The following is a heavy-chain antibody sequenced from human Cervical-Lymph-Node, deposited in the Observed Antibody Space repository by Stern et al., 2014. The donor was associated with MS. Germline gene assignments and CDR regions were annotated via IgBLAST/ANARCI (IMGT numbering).Heavy chain of an antibody. J-gene: IGHJ4*02. Sequence: QVQLVQSGGGVVQPGRSLRLSCAASGFTFSSYAMHWVRQAPGKGLEWVAVISYDGSNKYYADSVKGRFTISRDNSKNTLYLQMNSLRAEDTAVYYCARVAGDYEFDYWGQGTLVTVSS. CDR3: ARVAGDYEFDY. CDR1: GFTFSSYA. D-gene: IGHD4-17*01. CDR2: ISYDGSNK. V-gene: IGHV3-30-3*01.